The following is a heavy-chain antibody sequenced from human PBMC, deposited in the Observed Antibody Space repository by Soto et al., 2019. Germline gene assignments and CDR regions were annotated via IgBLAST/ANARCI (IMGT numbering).Heavy chain of an antibody. J-gene: IGHJ4*02. CDR3: LNGDYY. D-gene: IGHD3-16*01. CDR1: GFSFSTHY. Sequence: EEQLVESGGGLVQPGGSLGPSCAPSGFSFSTHYMNWVRQTPGKGLEWVSSFNGVSTAIKYADSVKGRFTISRDNARNSLSLQMNSLRAEDTAVYYCLNGDYYVGPGTLVTVSS. V-gene: IGHV3-48*01. CDR2: FNGVSTAI.